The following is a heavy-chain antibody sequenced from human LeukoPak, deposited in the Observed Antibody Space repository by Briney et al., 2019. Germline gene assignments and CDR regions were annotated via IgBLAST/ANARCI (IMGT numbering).Heavy chain of an antibody. J-gene: IGHJ4*02. CDR3: ARDYYDSSGYSDY. CDR2: ISSSGSTI. CDR1: GFSFSDYY. Sequence: PGGSLRLSCAASGFSFSDYYMSWIRQAPGKGLEWVSYISSSGSTIYYADSVKGRFTISRDNAKNSLYLQMNSLRAEDTAVYYCARDYYDSSGYSDYWGQGTLVTVSS. D-gene: IGHD3-22*01. V-gene: IGHV3-11*01.